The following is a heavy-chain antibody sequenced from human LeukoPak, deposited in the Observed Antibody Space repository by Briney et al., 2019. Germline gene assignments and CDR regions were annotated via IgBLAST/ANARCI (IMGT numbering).Heavy chain of an antibody. V-gene: IGHV3-7*01. Sequence: PGGSLRLSCAASGFTFSSYWMSWVRQAPGKGLEWLANIKQDGNEKYYMDSVKGRFTISRDNAKNSLYLQMNSLRVEDTAVYYCARFYGDSTHDFDYWGQGTLVTVSS. CDR2: IKQDGNEK. CDR3: ARFYGDSTHDFDY. J-gene: IGHJ4*02. D-gene: IGHD4-17*01. CDR1: GFTFSSYW.